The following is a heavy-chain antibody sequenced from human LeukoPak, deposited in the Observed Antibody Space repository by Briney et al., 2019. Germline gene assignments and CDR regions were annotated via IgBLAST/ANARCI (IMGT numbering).Heavy chain of an antibody. V-gene: IGHV3-21*01. CDR2: ISSSSGYI. Sequence: PGGSLRLSCAASGFTFSSYSMNWVRQAPGKGLEWVSSISSSSGYIYYADSVKGRFTISRDNAKNSLYLQMNSLRAEDTAVYYCARAAMVVAATFLDYWGQGTLVTVSS. CDR3: ARAAMVVAATFLDY. J-gene: IGHJ4*02. CDR1: GFTFSSYS. D-gene: IGHD2-15*01.